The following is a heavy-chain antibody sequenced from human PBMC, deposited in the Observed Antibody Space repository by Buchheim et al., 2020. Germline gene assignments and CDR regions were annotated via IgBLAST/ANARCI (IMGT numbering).Heavy chain of an antibody. CDR2: ISYDGSTI. Sequence: QVQLVESGGGVVQPGRSLRLSCAASGFTFSHYAVHWVRQAPGKGLEWVAVISYDGSTIYYADSVKGRFTFSRDNSKNTLSLQMNSLGAEDTAVYYCARDRGSGWSYYYYGLDVWGKGTT. J-gene: IGHJ6*04. CDR3: ARDRGSGWSYYYYGLDV. V-gene: IGHV3-30*04. CDR1: GFTFSHYA. D-gene: IGHD6-19*01.